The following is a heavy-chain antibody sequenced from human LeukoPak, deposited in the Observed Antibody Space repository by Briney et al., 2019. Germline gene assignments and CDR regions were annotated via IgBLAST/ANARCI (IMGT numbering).Heavy chain of an antibody. CDR2: INHSGST. V-gene: IGHV4-34*01. CDR3: ARGGGRWLQSCFDY. CDR1: GGSFSGYY. D-gene: IGHD5-24*01. J-gene: IGHJ4*02. Sequence: SETLSLTCAVYGGSFSGYYWSWIRQPPRKGLEWIGEINHSGSTNYNPSLKSRVTISVDTSKNQFSLKLSSVTAADTAVYYCARGGGRWLQSCFDYWGQGTLVTVSS.